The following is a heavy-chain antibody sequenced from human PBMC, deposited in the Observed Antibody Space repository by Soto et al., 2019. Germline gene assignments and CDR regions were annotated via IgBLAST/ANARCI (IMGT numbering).Heavy chain of an antibody. CDR1: GGSFSGYY. D-gene: IGHD4-17*01. J-gene: IGHJ5*02. V-gene: IGHV4-34*01. CDR2: INHSGST. CDR3: ARLDYGDDIFWEPYNWFEP. Sequence: QVQLQQWGAGLLKPSETLSLTCAVYGGSFSGYYWSWIRQPPGKGLEWIGEINHSGSTNYNPSLKSRVTISVDTSKNQFSLKLSSVTAADTAVYYCARLDYGDDIFWEPYNWFEPWGQGTLVTGSS.